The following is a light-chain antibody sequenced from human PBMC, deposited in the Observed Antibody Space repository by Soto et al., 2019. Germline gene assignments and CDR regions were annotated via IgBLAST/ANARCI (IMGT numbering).Light chain of an antibody. CDR1: NRDVGSYNL. Sequence: QSALTQPASVSGSPGQSITIACTGTNRDVGSYNLVSWYQQHPGKAPKLMIYEVSNRPSGVSNRFSGSKSGNTASLTISGLQAEDEADYYCSSYTSSSLVVFGGGTKVTVL. CDR2: EVS. V-gene: IGLV2-14*01. CDR3: SSYTSSSLVV. J-gene: IGLJ2*01.